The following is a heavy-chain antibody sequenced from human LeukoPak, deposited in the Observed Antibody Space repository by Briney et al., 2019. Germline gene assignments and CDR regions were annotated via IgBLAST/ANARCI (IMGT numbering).Heavy chain of an antibody. V-gene: IGHV4-38-2*01. Sequence: PSETLPLTCAVSGYSISSGYYWGWIRQPPGKGLEWIGNIYHTGSTYYNPSLKSRVTISVDTSKNQFSLKLSSVTAADTAVYYCARGGTYYYDSSVNWGQGTLVTVSS. D-gene: IGHD3-22*01. CDR3: ARGGTYYYDSSVN. J-gene: IGHJ4*02. CDR2: IYHTGST. CDR1: GYSISSGYY.